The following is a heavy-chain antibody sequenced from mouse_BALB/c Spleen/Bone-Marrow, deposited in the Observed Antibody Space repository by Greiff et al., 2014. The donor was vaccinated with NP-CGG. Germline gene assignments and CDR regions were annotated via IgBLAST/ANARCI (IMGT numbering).Heavy chain of an antibody. J-gene: IGHJ4*01. CDR1: GYSITSGYS. V-gene: IGHV3-1*02. Sequence: VQLQQSGPDLVKPSQSLSLTCTVTGYSITSGYSWHWIRQFPGNKLEWMGYIHYSGTTNYNPSXKSRISITRDTSKNQFFLQLNSVTSDDTATYYCARQNNGYLYYAMDYWGQGTSVTVSS. CDR2: IHYSGTT. D-gene: IGHD2-2*01. CDR3: ARQNNGYLYYAMDY.